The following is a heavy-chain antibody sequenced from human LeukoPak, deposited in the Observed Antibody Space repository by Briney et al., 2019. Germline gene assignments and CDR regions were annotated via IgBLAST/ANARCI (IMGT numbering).Heavy chain of an antibody. J-gene: IGHJ4*02. Sequence: ASVKVSCKASGGTFSSYAISWVRQAPGQGLEWMGGIISIFGTANYAQKFQGRVTITADESTSTAYMELSSLRSEDTAVYYCAVPDGYNLAYWGQGTLVTVSS. CDR3: AVPDGYNLAY. D-gene: IGHD5-24*01. CDR1: GGTFSSYA. V-gene: IGHV1-69*13. CDR2: IISIFGTA.